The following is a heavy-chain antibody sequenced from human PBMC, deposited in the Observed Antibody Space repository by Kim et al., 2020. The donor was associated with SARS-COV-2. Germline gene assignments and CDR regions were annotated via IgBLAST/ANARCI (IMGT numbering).Heavy chain of an antibody. V-gene: IGHV5-10-1*01. Sequence: YSPSFQGHVTISADKSISTAYLQWSSLKASDTAMYYCARLISGWYKYFDLWGRGTLVTVSS. CDR3: ARLISGWYKYFDL. J-gene: IGHJ2*01. D-gene: IGHD6-19*01.